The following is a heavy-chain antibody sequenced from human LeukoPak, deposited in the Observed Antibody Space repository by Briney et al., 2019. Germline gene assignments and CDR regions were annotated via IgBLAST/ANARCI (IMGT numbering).Heavy chain of an antibody. D-gene: IGHD2-8*01. V-gene: IGHV3-21*01. Sequence: PGGSLRLSCAASGFTFSAHSMNWVRQAPGKGLEWVSSFGTRSTSIYYADSVEGRFAISRDNARNSLFLQMNSLRAEDTAVYYCAREYDEAFDIWGQGTMVTVSS. CDR3: AREYDEAFDI. CDR1: GFTFSAHS. CDR2: FGTRSTSI. J-gene: IGHJ3*02.